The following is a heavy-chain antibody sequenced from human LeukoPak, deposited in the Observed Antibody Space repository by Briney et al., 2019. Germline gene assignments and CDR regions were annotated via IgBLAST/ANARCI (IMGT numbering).Heavy chain of an antibody. CDR2: IHHSGNT. CDR3: ARDRGGTYYYFDY. CDR1: GDSISSSYW. V-gene: IGHV4-4*02. Sequence: SGTLSLTCAVSGDSISSSYWWTWVHRPPGKGLEWIGEIHHSGNTNYSPPLKSRVTISLDKSKNQFSLNLNSVTAADTAVYYCARDRGGTYYYFDYWGQGTLITVSS. J-gene: IGHJ4*02. D-gene: IGHD3-16*01.